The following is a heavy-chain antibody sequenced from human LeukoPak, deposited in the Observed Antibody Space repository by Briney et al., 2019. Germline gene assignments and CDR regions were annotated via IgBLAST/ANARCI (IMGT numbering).Heavy chain of an antibody. V-gene: IGHV1-69*13. J-gene: IGHJ4*02. CDR3: ARDGRVSYDRLDMYYFDY. CDR1: GGTFSSYA. CDR2: IIPIFGTA. D-gene: IGHD3-22*01. Sequence: SVKVSCKASGGTFSSYAISWGRQAPGQGLEWMGGIIPIFGTANYAQKFQGRVTITADESTSTAYMELSSLRSEDTAVYYCARDGRVSYDRLDMYYFDYWGRGTLVTVSS.